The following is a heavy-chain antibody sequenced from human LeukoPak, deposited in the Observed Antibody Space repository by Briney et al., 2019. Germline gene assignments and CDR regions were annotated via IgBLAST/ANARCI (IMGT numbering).Heavy chain of an antibody. D-gene: IGHD3-10*01. CDR3: APQITMVRGAPNY. Sequence: PGGSLRLSCAASGFTFSSYAMHWVRQAPGKGLEWVAVISYDGSNKYYADSVKGRFTISRDNSKNTLYLQMNSLRAEDTAVYYCAPQITMVRGAPNYWGQGTLVTVSS. J-gene: IGHJ4*02. CDR2: ISYDGSNK. CDR1: GFTFSSYA. V-gene: IGHV3-30-3*01.